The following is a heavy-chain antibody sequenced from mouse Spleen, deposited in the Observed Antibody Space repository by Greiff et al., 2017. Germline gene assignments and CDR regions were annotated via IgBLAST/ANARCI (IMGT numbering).Heavy chain of an antibody. CDR1: GYSITSGYD. V-gene: IGHV3-1*01. J-gene: IGHJ4*01. CDR2: ISYSGST. Sequence: EVKLVESGPGMVKPSQSLSLTCTVTGYSITSGYDWHWIRHFPGNKLEWMGYISYSGSTNYNPSLKSRISITHDTSKNHFFLKLNSVTTEDTATYYCARRGNPYYAMDYWGQGTSVTVSS. D-gene: IGHD2-1*01. CDR3: ARRGNPYYAMDY.